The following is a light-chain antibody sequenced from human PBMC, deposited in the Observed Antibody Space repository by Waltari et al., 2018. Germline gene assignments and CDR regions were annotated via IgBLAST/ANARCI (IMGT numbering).Light chain of an antibody. J-gene: IGLJ2*01. V-gene: IGLV2-14*01. CDR2: EVS. Sequence: QSALTQPASVSWSPGQSITISCTGTSSDVGAYIYVSWYQQHPGKAPKLMIFEVSNRPPGVSNRFSGSKSGNTASLTISGLQAEDEADYYCSSYTGSSTVVFGGGTKVTVL. CDR1: SSDVGAYIY. CDR3: SSYTGSSTVV.